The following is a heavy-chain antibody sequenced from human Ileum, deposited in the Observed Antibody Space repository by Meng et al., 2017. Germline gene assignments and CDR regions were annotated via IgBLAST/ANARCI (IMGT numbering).Heavy chain of an antibody. J-gene: IGHJ4*02. CDR3: AKATYLGSGYYFDY. Sequence: QVQLQESGPGLVKPSQTLSLTCAVPGDSINRGAPYWTWIRQPPGKGPEWMGYIYSSGRTYYTPSLKGRLTISADTSQSTFSLKLNSVTATDTAVYFCAKATYLGSGYYFDYWGQGALVTVSS. D-gene: IGHD3-10*01. V-gene: IGHV4-30-4*01. CDR2: IYSSGRT. CDR1: GDSINRGAPY.